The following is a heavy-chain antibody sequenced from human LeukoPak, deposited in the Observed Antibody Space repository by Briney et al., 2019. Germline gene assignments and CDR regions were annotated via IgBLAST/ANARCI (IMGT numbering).Heavy chain of an antibody. V-gene: IGHV1-18*01. J-gene: IGHJ5*02. Sequence: ASVTVSFTASGYTFTSYGISWVRQAPGQGLEWMGWISAYNGNTNYAQKLQGRVTMTTDTSTSTAYMELRSLRSDDTAVYYCARGPRYSSSRYGWFDPWGQGTLVTVSS. CDR2: ISAYNGNT. D-gene: IGHD6-13*01. CDR1: GYTFTSYG. CDR3: ARGPRYSSSRYGWFDP.